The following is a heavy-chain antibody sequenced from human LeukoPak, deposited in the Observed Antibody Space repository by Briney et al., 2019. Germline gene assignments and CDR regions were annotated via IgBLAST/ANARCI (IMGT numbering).Heavy chain of an antibody. CDR1: GGSISSSSYY. CDR2: IYTSVRT. Sequence: SETLSLTCTVSGGSISSSSYYWNWIRQPAGKGLEWIGRIYTSVRTSYNPSLKSRVTISVDTSKNQFSLKLSSVTAADTAVYYCASLGSFDYWGQGTLVTVSS. J-gene: IGHJ4*02. V-gene: IGHV4-61*02. D-gene: IGHD3-10*01. CDR3: ASLGSFDY.